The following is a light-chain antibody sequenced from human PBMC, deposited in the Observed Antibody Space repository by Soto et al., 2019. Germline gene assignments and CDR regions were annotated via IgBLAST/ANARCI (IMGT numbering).Light chain of an antibody. V-gene: IGLV2-8*01. CDR1: SSDIGAYDF. CDR2: NVN. CDR3: SSYSDSSIYA. Sequence: QSVLTQPPSASGSPGQSVTISCTGTSSDIGAYDFVSWYQQYPGKAPKLIIYNVNRRPSGVPHRFSGSKSGRTASLTVSGLQADDEADYYCSSYSDSSIYAFGTGTKLTVL. J-gene: IGLJ1*01.